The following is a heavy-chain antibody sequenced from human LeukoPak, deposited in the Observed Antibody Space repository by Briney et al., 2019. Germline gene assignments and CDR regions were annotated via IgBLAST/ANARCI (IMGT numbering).Heavy chain of an antibody. J-gene: IGHJ6*02. V-gene: IGHV1-46*01. CDR1: GYAFINHY. D-gene: IGHD3-10*01. Sequence: ASVKVSCKAAGYAFINHYIHWVRQAPGQGLEWMGVINPSGGSTTYAQKFQGRVTMASDTSTSTVYMELRSLRAEDTAVYYCARVSYYGTGTNYYYGMDVWGQGTTVTVSS. CDR3: ARVSYYGTGTNYYYGMDV. CDR2: INPSGGST.